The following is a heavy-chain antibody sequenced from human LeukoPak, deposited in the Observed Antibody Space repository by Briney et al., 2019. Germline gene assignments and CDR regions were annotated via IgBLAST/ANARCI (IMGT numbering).Heavy chain of an antibody. CDR1: GYTFTSYY. J-gene: IGHJ5*02. CDR2: INPSGGST. V-gene: IGHV1-46*01. Sequence: ASVKVSCKASGYTFTSYYMHWVRQAPGQGLEWMGIINPSGGSTSYAQKFQGRVTMTRDTSTSTAYMELSRLRSDDTAVYYCARDPLHCSGGSCYSSWFDPWGQGTLVTVSS. CDR3: ARDPLHCSGGSCYSSWFDP. D-gene: IGHD2-15*01.